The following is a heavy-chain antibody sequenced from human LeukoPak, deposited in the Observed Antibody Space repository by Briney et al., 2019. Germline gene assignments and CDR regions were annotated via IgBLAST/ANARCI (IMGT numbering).Heavy chain of an antibody. CDR3: GGGSGGGELSSFDY. D-gene: IGHD3-16*02. V-gene: IGHV4-31*03. J-gene: IGHJ4*02. Sequence: SQTLSLTCTVSGGSISSGGYYWSWIRQHPGKGLEWIGYIYYSGSTYYNPSLKSRVTISVDTSKNQFSLKLSSVTAAGTAVYYCGGGSGGGELSSFDYWGQGTLVTVSS. CDR1: GGSISSGGYY. CDR2: IYYSGST.